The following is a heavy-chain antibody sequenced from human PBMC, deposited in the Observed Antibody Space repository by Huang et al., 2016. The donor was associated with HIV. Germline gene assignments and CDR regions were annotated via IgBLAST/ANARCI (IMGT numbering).Heavy chain of an antibody. Sequence: QVQLVQSGSELKKPGASVKVSCKASGYTFTNYGVHWVRKAPGQGLGWMGLVNTDTGKPRDATGLTGRFGFALDTSGNTAYLQISSLKAADSAIYYCVRVRRVMDTYCVADCSTLEAFDIWGQGTVVTVSA. CDR2: VNTDTGKP. D-gene: IGHD2-21*02. V-gene: IGHV7-4-1*02. J-gene: IGHJ3*02. CDR3: VRVRRVMDTYCVADCSTLEAFDI. CDR1: GYTFTNYG.